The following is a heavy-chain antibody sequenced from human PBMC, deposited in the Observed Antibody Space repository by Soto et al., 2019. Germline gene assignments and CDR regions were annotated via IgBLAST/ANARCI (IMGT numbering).Heavy chain of an antibody. V-gene: IGHV1-46*01. J-gene: IGHJ6*02. D-gene: IGHD3-3*01. CDR2: INPSGGST. CDR1: GYTFTGYY. Sequence: ASVKVSCKASGYTFTGYYMHWVRQAPGQGLEWMGIINPSGGSTSYAQKFQGRVTMTRDTSTSTVYMELSSLRSEDTAVYYCARDGAVRRFLEWSHERYYYYYGMDVWGQGTTVTVSS. CDR3: ARDGAVRRFLEWSHERYYYYYGMDV.